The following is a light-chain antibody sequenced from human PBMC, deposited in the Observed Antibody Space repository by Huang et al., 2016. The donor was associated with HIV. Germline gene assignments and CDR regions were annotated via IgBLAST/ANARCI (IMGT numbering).Light chain of an antibody. V-gene: IGKV3-15*01. CDR3: QQYNNWPPLT. J-gene: IGKJ4*01. CDR1: QSVSNN. Sequence: EIVMTQSPAILSVSPWERATLSCRASQSVSNNLGWYQQKPGQTPRLLIYGASTRATGIPARVSGSGSGTEFTLTISSLQSEDFAVYYCQQYNNWPPLTFGGGTKVEI. CDR2: GAS.